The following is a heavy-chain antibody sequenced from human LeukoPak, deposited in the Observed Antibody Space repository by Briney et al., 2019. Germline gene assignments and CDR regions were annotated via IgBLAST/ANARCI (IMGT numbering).Heavy chain of an antibody. J-gene: IGHJ6*03. V-gene: IGHV1-2*02. CDR3: ARGGRVYYYYYMDV. CDR1: GYTFTGYY. Sequence: GASVTVSFKASGYTFTGYYMHWVRQAPGQGLEWMGWINPNSGGTNYAQKFQGRVTITRDTSISTAYMELSRLRSDDTAVYYCARGGRVYYYYYMDVWGKGTTVTISS. D-gene: IGHD1-26*01. CDR2: INPNSGGT.